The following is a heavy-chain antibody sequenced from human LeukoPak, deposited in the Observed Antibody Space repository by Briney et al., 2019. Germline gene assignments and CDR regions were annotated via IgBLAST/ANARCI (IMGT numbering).Heavy chain of an antibody. Sequence: GGSLRLSCAASGFTFSSYSMNWVRQAPGKGLEWVSYISSSSSTIYYADSVKGRFTISRDNAKNSLYLQMNSLRAEDTAVYYCARDPAFVDGSGSSLGLDPWGQGTLVTVSS. CDR2: ISSSSSTI. V-gene: IGHV3-48*01. CDR1: GFTFSSYS. CDR3: ARDPAFVDGSGSSLGLDP. J-gene: IGHJ5*02. D-gene: IGHD3-10*01.